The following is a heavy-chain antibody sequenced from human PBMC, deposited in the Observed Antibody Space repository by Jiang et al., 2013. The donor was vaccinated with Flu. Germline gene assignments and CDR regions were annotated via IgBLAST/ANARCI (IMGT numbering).Heavy chain of an antibody. D-gene: IGHD3-16*01. CDR3: ARDGLGNPSGFDY. CDR1: GFTFSSYG. J-gene: IGHJ4*02. CDR2: IWYDGSNK. Sequence: VQLLESGGGVVQPGRSLRLSCAASGFTFSSYGMHWVRQAPGKGLEWVAVIWYDGSNKYYADSVKGRFTISRDNSKNTLYLQMNSLRAEDTAVYYCARDGLGNPSGFDYWGQGTLVTVSS. V-gene: IGHV3-33*01.